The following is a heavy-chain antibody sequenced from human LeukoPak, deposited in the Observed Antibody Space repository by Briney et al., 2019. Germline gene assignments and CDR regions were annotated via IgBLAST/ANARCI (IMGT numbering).Heavy chain of an antibody. CDR1: GGSVSSTSYY. CDR3: ARHSYSSGWHAHFDY. D-gene: IGHD6-19*01. V-gene: IGHV4-39*01. CDR2: IYYSGST. J-gene: IGHJ4*02. Sequence: SETLSLTCTVSGGSVSSTSYYGGWIRQPPGKGLEWIGNIYYSGSTYYSPSLNSRLTMSVDTSRNHFSLKLSSVTAADTAVYYCARHSYSSGWHAHFDYWGQGTVVAVSS.